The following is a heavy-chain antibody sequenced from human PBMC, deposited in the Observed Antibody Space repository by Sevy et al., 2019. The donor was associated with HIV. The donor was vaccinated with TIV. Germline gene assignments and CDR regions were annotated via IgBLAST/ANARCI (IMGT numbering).Heavy chain of an antibody. Sequence: SETLSLTCTVSGGSISSGDYYWSWIRQPPGKGLEWIGYIYYSGSTYYNPSLKSRVTISVDTSKNQFSLKLSSVTAADTAVYYCARVIAPRVEVGAYAFDIWGQGTMVTVSS. CDR3: ARVIAPRVEVGAYAFDI. D-gene: IGHD1-26*01. J-gene: IGHJ3*02. V-gene: IGHV4-30-4*01. CDR2: IYYSGST. CDR1: GGSISSGDYY.